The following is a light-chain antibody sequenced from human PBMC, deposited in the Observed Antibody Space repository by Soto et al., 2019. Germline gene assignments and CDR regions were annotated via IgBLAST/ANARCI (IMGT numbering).Light chain of an antibody. CDR2: EVS. CDR3: SSYTSSNTLV. Sequence: QYALTQPASVSGSPGQSITISCTGTSSDVGGYNYVSWYQQHPGKAPKLMIYEVSNRPSGVSNRFSGSKSGNTASLTISGLQAEDEADYYCSSYTSSNTLVFGGGTQLTVL. J-gene: IGLJ2*01. V-gene: IGLV2-14*01. CDR1: SSDVGGYNY.